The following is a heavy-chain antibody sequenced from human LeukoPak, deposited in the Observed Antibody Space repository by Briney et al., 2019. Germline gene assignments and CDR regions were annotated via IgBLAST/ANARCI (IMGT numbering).Heavy chain of an antibody. V-gene: IGHV3-30*02. CDR1: GFTFSSYG. J-gene: IGHJ4*02. D-gene: IGHD4-17*01. CDR2: IRYDGSNK. CDR3: AKDPSDYGDYGGFDY. Sequence: GGSLRLSCAASGFTFSSYGMHWVRQAPGKGLEWVAFIRYDGSNKYYADSVKGRFTISRDNSKNTLYLQMNSPRAEDTAVYYCAKDPSDYGDYGGFDYWGQGTLVTVSS.